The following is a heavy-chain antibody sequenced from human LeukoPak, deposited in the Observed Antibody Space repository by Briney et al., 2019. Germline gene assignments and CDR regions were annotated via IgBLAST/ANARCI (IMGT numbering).Heavy chain of an antibody. CDR1: GFSLTTSGMC. CDR2: IDWDDDK. J-gene: IGHJ4*02. D-gene: IGHD5-18*01. Sequence: PTLGNPTQTLTLTFTFSGFSLTTSGMCVSWIRHPPGKALEWLARIDWDDDKYYSTSLKTRLTISKDTSKNQVVLTMTNMDPVDTATYYCARTVDKVTAVVYFDYWGQGTLVTVSS. V-gene: IGHV2-70*11. CDR3: ARTVDKVTAVVYFDY.